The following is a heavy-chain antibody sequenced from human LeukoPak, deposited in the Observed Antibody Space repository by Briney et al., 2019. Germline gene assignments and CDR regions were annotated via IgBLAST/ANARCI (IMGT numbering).Heavy chain of an antibody. CDR2: IIPIFGTA. D-gene: IGHD2-2*01. V-gene: IGHV1-69*13. CDR1: GGTFSSYA. CDR3: ARGGPNSEYQLLSEYYYYMDV. J-gene: IGHJ6*03. Sequence: ASVKVSCKASGGTFSSYAISWVRQAPGQGLEWMGGIIPIFGTANYAQKFQGRVTITADESTSTAYMERSSLRSEDTAVYYCARGGPNSEYQLLSEYYYYMDVWGKGTTVTVSS.